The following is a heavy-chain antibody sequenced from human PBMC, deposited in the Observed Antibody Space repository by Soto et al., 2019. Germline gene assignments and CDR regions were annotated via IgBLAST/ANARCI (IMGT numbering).Heavy chain of an antibody. D-gene: IGHD3-22*01. Sequence: GGSLRLSCAASGFTFSSYSMNWVRQAPGKGLEWVSSISSSSSYIYYADSVKGRFTISRDNAKNSLYLQMNSLRAEDTAVYYCAREMIEWSGSRCFDTWGQGTLVTVSS. J-gene: IGHJ5*02. CDR3: AREMIEWSGSRCFDT. CDR1: GFTFSSYS. V-gene: IGHV3-21*01. CDR2: ISSSSSYI.